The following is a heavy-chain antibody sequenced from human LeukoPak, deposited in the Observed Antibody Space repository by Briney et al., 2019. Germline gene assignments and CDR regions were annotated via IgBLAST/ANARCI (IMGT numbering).Heavy chain of an antibody. Sequence: GGSLRLSCAASGFTFSSYAMSWVRQAPGKGLEWVSAISGSGGSTYYADSVKGRFTISRDNSKNTLYLQMNSLRAEDTAVYYCARDPVLGLSGWLKGGDYYYGMDVWGQGTTVTVSS. V-gene: IGHV3-23*01. D-gene: IGHD6-19*01. CDR1: GFTFSSYA. CDR2: ISGSGGST. CDR3: ARDPVLGLSGWLKGGDYYYGMDV. J-gene: IGHJ6*02.